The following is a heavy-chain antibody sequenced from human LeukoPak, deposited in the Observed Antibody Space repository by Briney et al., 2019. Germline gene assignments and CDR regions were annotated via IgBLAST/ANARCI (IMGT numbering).Heavy chain of an antibody. Sequence: SETLSLTCTVSGGSISSSSYYWGWIRQPPGKGLEWIGSIYYSGSTYYNPSLKSRVTISVDTSKNQFSLKLSSVTAADTAVYYCARAGSMVAFDIWGQGTMVTVSS. V-gene: IGHV4-39*07. J-gene: IGHJ3*02. D-gene: IGHD2-8*01. CDR3: ARAGSMVAFDI. CDR2: IYYSGST. CDR1: GGSISSSSYY.